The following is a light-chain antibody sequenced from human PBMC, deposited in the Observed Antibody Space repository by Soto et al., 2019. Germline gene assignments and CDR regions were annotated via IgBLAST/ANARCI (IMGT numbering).Light chain of an antibody. J-gene: IGLJ1*01. V-gene: IGLV2-14*01. CDR1: SSDVGRYNY. CDR2: DVT. Sequence: QSALTQPASVSGSPGQSITISCTGTSSDVGRYNYVSWYQQHPGKAPELMIYDVTNRPSGVSNRFSGSKSGNTASLTISGLQAEDEADYYCSSYTSSTTYVFGTGTKLTVL. CDR3: SSYTSSTTYV.